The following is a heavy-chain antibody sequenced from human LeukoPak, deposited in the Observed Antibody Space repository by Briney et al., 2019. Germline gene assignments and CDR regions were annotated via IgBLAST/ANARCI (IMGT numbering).Heavy chain of an antibody. CDR3: ARGRVYCSGGSCYYYYGMDV. Sequence: ASVKVSCKASGYTFTSYDINWVRQATGQGLEWMGWMNPNSGNTGYAQKFQGRVTMTRNASISTAYMELSSLRSEDTAVYYCARGRVYCSGGSCYYYYGMDVWGQGTTVTASS. V-gene: IGHV1-8*01. J-gene: IGHJ6*02. D-gene: IGHD2-15*01. CDR2: MNPNSGNT. CDR1: GYTFTSYD.